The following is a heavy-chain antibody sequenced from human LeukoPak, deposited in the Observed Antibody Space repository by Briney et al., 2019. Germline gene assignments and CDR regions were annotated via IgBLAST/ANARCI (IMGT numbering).Heavy chain of an antibody. Sequence: SETLSLTCSVSDGSINSYYWNRIRRPPGKGLEWIGYIYYNGNTNYSPSLKSRVTMSVDTSKNLFSLKVSSVTAADTAVYYCARGRSNYYGMDVWGQGTTVTVSS. CDR1: DGSINSYY. V-gene: IGHV4-59*01. D-gene: IGHD1-26*01. CDR3: ARGRSNYYGMDV. J-gene: IGHJ6*02. CDR2: IYYNGNT.